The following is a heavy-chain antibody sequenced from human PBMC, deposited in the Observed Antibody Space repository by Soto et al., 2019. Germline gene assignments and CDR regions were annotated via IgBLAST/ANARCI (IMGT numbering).Heavy chain of an antibody. V-gene: IGHV1-3*01. Sequence: ASVKVSCKASGYTFTSYAMHWVRQAPGQRLEWMGWINAGNGNTKYSQKFQGRVTITRDTSASTAYMELSSLRSEDTAVYYCAMVDVYVTPSPQDVWGQGTTVTAP. CDR3: AMVDVYVTPSPQDV. D-gene: IGHD3-16*01. CDR1: GYTFTSYA. CDR2: INAGNGNT. J-gene: IGHJ6*02.